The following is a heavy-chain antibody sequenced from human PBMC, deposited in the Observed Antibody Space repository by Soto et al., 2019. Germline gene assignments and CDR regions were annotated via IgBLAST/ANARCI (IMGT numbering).Heavy chain of an antibody. CDR1: GFTFTNYA. CDR3: AKRRGAGGHFDY. Sequence: GGSLRLSCAASGFTFTNYAMGWVRQASGKGLEWVSVVSSGGSTYYADSAPGRFTVSRDNSKNTLSLQMNSLRAEDTAVYYCAKRRGAGGHFDYWDQEALVTVSS. CDR2: VSSGGST. V-gene: IGHV3-23*01. J-gene: IGHJ4*02. D-gene: IGHD2-15*01.